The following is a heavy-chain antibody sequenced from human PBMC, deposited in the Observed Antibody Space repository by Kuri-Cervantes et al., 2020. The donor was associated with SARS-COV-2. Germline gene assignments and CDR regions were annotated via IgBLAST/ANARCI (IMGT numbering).Heavy chain of an antibody. J-gene: IGHJ6*02. D-gene: IGHD1-7*01. Sequence: ASVKVSCKASGGTFSSYAISWVRQAPGKGLEWMGGFDPEDGETIYAQKFQGRVTMTEDTSTDTAYMELSSLRSEDTAVYYCASSLAITGTTLENYYYYYGMDVWGQGTTVTVSS. CDR3: ASSLAITGTTLENYYYYYGMDV. CDR1: GGTFSSYA. V-gene: IGHV1-24*01. CDR2: FDPEDGET.